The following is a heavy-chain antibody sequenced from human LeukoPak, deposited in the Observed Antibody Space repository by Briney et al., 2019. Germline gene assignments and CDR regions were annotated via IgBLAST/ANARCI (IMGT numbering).Heavy chain of an antibody. CDR3: ARWGQNYDILTGYYKGFDY. CDR1: GYTFTGYY. Sequence: SVKVSCKASGYTFTGYYMHWVRQAPGQGLEWMGGIIPIFGTANYAQKFQGRVTITTDESTSTAYMELSSLRSEDTAVYYCARWGQNYDILTGYYKGFDYWGQGTLVTVSS. J-gene: IGHJ4*02. CDR2: IIPIFGTA. V-gene: IGHV1-69*05. D-gene: IGHD3-9*01.